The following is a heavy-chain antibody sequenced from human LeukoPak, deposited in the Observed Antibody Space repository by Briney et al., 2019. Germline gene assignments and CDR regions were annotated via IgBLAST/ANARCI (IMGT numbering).Heavy chain of an antibody. J-gene: IGHJ6*02. CDR2: IIPIFGTA. D-gene: IGHD3-3*01. CDR3: ARGSAPQLRFHYYYYGMDV. Sequence: EASVKVSCKASGGTFSSYAISWVRQAPGQGLEWMGGIIPIFGTANYAQKFQGRVTITADESTSTAYMELSSLRSEDTAVYHCARGSAPQLRFHYYYYGMDVWGQGTTVTVSS. V-gene: IGHV1-69*13. CDR1: GGTFSSYA.